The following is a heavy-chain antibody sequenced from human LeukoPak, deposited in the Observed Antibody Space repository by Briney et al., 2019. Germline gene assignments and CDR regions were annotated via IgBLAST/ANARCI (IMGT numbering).Heavy chain of an antibody. D-gene: IGHD4-11*01. V-gene: IGHV3-23*01. CDR3: AKDLTTLTTRPDY. CDR2: ISASGATT. CDR1: GFTFSNYA. Sequence: PGGSLRLSCAASGFTFSNYAMSWVRQAPGKGLEWVSSISASGATTYYADSVKGRFTISRDTSKGTMYLQMSSLRAEDTAIYFCAKDLTTLTTRPDYWGQGALVTVSS. J-gene: IGHJ4*02.